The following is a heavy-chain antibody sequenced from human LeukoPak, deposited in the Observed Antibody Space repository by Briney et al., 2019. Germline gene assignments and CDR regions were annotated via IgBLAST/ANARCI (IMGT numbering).Heavy chain of an antibody. CDR1: GFTFSSYA. CDR2: ISSSGSTI. V-gene: IGHV3-48*04. CDR3: ARDSLARPLGY. J-gene: IGHJ4*02. Sequence: GGSLRLSCAASGFTFSSYAMSWVRQAPGKGLEWVPYISSSGSTIYYADSVKGRFTISRDNAKNSLYLQMNSLRAEDTAVYYCARDSLARPLGYWGQGTLVTVSS. D-gene: IGHD6-6*01.